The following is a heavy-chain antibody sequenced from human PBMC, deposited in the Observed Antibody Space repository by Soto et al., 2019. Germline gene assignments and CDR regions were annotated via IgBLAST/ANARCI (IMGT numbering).Heavy chain of an antibody. CDR3: ARAGRYYGSGGVNY. CDR1: GGSISSGGYS. Sequence: PSATLSLTCAVSGGSISSGGYSWSWIRQPPGKGLEWIGYIYHSGSTYYNPSLKSRVTISVDRSKNQFSLKLSSVTAADTAVYYCARAGRYYGSGGVNYWGQGTLVTAPQ. J-gene: IGHJ4*02. V-gene: IGHV4-30-2*01. CDR2: IYHSGST. D-gene: IGHD3-10*01.